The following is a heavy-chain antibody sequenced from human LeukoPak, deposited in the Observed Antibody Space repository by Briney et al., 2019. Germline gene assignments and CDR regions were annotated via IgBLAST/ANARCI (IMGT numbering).Heavy chain of an antibody. CDR2: ISYGGSNQ. J-gene: IGHJ6*03. D-gene: IGHD1-26*01. CDR3: ARDPYSGSYWDYYYYYMDL. V-gene: IGHV3-30*03. CDR1: GFTFSSYG. Sequence: GSLRLSCAASGFTFSSYGMHWVRQAPGKGLEWVAVISYGGSNQYYADSVKGRFTISRDNSKNTLYLQMNSLRAEDTAVYYCARDPYSGSYWDYYYYYMDLWGQGTTVTISS.